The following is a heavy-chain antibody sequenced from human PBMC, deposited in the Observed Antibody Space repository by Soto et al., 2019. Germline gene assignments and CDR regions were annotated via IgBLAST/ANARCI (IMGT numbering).Heavy chain of an antibody. D-gene: IGHD3-22*01. J-gene: IGHJ3*02. CDR3: ARDYDRRAFDI. CDR2: IGTAGDT. CDR1: GFNCSSYD. V-gene: IGHV3-13*01. Sequence: GGSMRLSCAASGFNCSSYDMHWVRQATGKGLEWVSAIGTAGDTYYPGSVKGRFTISRENAKNSLYLQMNSLRAEDTAVYYCARDYDRRAFDIWGQGTMVTVSS.